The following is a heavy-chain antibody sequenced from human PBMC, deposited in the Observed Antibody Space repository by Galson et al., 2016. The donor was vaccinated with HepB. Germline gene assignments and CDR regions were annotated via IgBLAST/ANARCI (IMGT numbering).Heavy chain of an antibody. J-gene: IGHJ6*04. CDR1: GHTFSTYG. D-gene: IGHD3-9*01. V-gene: IGHV1-18*01. Sequence: SVKVSCKASGHTFSTYGISWVRQAPGQGLQWMGWISADNGNTNYAQNLQGRVTMTTDTSTSTAYMELRSLRSDDTAVYYCASGYYKRPYYYNPLDVWGEGTTVTVSS. CDR3: ASGYYKRPYYYNPLDV. CDR2: ISADNGNT.